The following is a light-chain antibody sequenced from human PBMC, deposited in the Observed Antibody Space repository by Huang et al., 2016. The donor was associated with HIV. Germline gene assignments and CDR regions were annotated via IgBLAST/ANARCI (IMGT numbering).Light chain of an antibody. CDR3: QQRTNWPPVT. Sequence: EIVLTQSPATLSLSPGERVTLSCRASPSISSYLAWYQQKPGQAPRLLIDGASNRATGIPSRFSGSGSGTDFTLTISSLEPEDFAVYYCQQRTNWPPVTFGQGTRLEIK. CDR1: PSISSY. CDR2: GAS. V-gene: IGKV3-11*01. J-gene: IGKJ5*01.